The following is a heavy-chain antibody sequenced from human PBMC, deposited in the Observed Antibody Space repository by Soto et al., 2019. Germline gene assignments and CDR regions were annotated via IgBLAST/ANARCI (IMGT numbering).Heavy chain of an antibody. J-gene: IGHJ4*02. D-gene: IGHD3-3*01. CDR2: IYPYNGNR. CDR1: AYTFTSYG. CDR3: ARDPDFWSGSLDY. V-gene: IGHV1-18*01. Sequence: QVLLVQSGGEVREPGASVKVSCRASAYTFTSYGISWVRRAPGQGLEWMGWIYPYNGNRNYAQKFQGRITMTKDTSTSTAYMELRNVRSDDTALYYCARDPDFWSGSLDYWGQGTLLTVSS.